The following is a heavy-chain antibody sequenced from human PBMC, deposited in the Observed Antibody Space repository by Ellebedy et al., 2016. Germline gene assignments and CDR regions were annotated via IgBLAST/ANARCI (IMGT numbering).Heavy chain of an antibody. J-gene: IGHJ4*02. Sequence: GGSLRLSCAVSGFTFSNYGMHWVRQAPGKGLEWVAIILYDGSDKYYADSVKGRFTISRDNSKNTLYLQMNSLRAEDTAVYYCARDGGSVYFDYWGQGTLVTVSS. CDR3: ARDGGSVYFDY. D-gene: IGHD3-16*01. CDR2: ILYDGSDK. CDR1: GFTFSNYG. V-gene: IGHV3-33*05.